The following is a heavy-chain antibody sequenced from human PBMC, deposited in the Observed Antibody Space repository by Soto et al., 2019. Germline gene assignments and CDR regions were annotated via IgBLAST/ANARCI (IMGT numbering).Heavy chain of an antibody. CDR3: TTDPPRYTYYYDSSGSY. V-gene: IGHV3-49*03. CDR2: IRSNTYGGTT. CDR1: GFTFGDYA. Sequence: GGSLRLSCTASGFTFGDYAMSWFRQAPGKGLEWVGFIRSNTYGGTTDYAAPVKGRFTISRDDSKNTLYLQMNSLETEDTAVYYCTTDPPRYTYYYDSSGSYWGQGTLVTVSS. D-gene: IGHD3-22*01. J-gene: IGHJ4*02.